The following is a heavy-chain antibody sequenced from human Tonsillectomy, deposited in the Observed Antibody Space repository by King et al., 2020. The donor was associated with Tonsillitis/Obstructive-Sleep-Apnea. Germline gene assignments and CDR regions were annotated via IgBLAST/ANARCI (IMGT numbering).Heavy chain of an antibody. CDR2: IRTKPYGGTT. CDR1: EFTFGDYT. J-gene: IGHJ3*02. Sequence: VQLVESGGGLAQPGRSLRLSCTASEFTFGDYTVNWLRQAPGKGLEWVGFIRTKPYGGTTEYAAPVKGRFTISRDDSKSIAYLQMNSLKIEDTAVYYCIRGGGPTKGAFDIWGQGTMVTVSS. D-gene: IGHD5-12*01. V-gene: IGHV3-49*03. CDR3: IRGGGPTKGAFDI.